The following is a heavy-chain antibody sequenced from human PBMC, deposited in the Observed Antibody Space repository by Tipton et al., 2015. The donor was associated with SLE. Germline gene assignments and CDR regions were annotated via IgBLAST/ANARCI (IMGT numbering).Heavy chain of an antibody. D-gene: IGHD6-6*01. J-gene: IGHJ6*02. Sequence: SLRLSCAASGFTFSSYSMHWVRQAPGKGLEWVAFIRYDGSNKYYADSVKGRFTISRDNSKNTLYLQMNSLRAEDTAVYYCAKDRVAARGYYYGMDVWGQGTTVTVSS. CDR1: GFTFSSYS. CDR2: IRYDGSNK. CDR3: AKDRVAARGYYYGMDV. V-gene: IGHV3-30*02.